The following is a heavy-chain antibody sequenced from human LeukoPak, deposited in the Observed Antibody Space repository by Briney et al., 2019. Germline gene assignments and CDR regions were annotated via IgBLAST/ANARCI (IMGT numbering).Heavy chain of an antibody. CDR1: GFTFNSYA. CDR3: AKAVVGSIYYFDY. Sequence: GGSLRLSCAASGFTFNSYAMSWVRQAPGKGLEWVSSISDSGGSTFYTDSVKGRFTISRDSSKNTVYLRMSSLRAADTAVYYCAKAVVGSIYYFDYWGQGTLVTVSS. J-gene: IGHJ4*02. V-gene: IGHV3-23*01. D-gene: IGHD1-26*01. CDR2: ISDSGGST.